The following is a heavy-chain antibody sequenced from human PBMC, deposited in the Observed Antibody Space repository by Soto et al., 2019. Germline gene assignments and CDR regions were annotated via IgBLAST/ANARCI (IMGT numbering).Heavy chain of an antibody. V-gene: IGHV4-59*08. CDR1: YGSISSYY. CDR2: IYYSGRT. Sequence: QVQLQESGPGLVKPSETLSLTCTVSYGSISSYYWSWIRQPPGKGLEWIGYIYYSGRTNHNPSLKSRVTISVDTSKNQFSLKLSSVTAADTAVYYCARQGPYGMDVWGQGTTVTVSS. J-gene: IGHJ6*02. CDR3: ARQGPYGMDV.